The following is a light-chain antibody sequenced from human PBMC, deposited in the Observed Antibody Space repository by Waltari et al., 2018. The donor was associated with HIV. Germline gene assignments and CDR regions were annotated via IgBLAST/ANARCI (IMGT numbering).Light chain of an antibody. CDR2: AAS. Sequence: DIQMTQSPSSLSASVGDRVSITCRASQRISRYLNWYRQKPGAAPELLIYAASSLQRGVPSRFSGSGSGTDFTLTISAPQPEDFATYYCQQSYSPTFTFGPGTKVDFK. J-gene: IGKJ3*01. CDR1: QRISRY. V-gene: IGKV1-39*01. CDR3: QQSYSPTFT.